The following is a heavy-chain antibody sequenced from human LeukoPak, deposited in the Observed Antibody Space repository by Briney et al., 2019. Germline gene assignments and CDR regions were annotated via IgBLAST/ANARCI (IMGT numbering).Heavy chain of an antibody. D-gene: IGHD5-18*01. CDR1: GGTFSSYA. V-gene: IGHV1-69*13. Sequence: SVKVSCKASGGTFSSYAISWVRQAPGQGLEWMGGIIPTFGTANYAQKFQGRVTITADESTSTAYMELSSLRSEDTAVYYCARGPRRGYSYGVFDYWGQGTLVTVSS. J-gene: IGHJ4*02. CDR2: IIPTFGTA. CDR3: ARGPRRGYSYGVFDY.